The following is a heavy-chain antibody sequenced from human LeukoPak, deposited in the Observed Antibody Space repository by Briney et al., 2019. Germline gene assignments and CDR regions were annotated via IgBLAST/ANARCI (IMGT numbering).Heavy chain of an antibody. Sequence: GASVKVSCKASGYTFTSYAMHWVRQAPGQRLEWMGWINAGNGNTKYSQKFQGRVANTRDTSASTAYMELSSLRSEDTAVYYCARDLITIFGVVIHTYYYYGMDVWGQGTTVTVSS. V-gene: IGHV1-3*01. CDR3: ARDLITIFGVVIHTYYYYGMDV. CDR1: GYTFTSYA. D-gene: IGHD3-3*01. CDR2: INAGNGNT. J-gene: IGHJ6*02.